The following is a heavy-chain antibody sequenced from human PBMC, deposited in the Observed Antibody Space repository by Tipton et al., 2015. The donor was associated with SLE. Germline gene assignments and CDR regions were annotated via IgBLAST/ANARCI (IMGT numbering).Heavy chain of an antibody. CDR2: IYTSGST. Sequence: TLSLTCTVSGGSISSGTYYWTWIRQPAGKGLEWIGRIYTSGSTNYNPSLKSRITISAGTSKNQFSLKLNSVTAADTAVYYCATSPLTLWGQGTLVTVSS. V-gene: IGHV4-61*02. J-gene: IGHJ4*02. D-gene: IGHD2-2*01. CDR3: ATSPLTL. CDR1: GGSISSGTYY.